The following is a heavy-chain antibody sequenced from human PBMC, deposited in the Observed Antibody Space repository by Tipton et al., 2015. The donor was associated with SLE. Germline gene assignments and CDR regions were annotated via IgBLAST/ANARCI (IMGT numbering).Heavy chain of an antibody. V-gene: IGHV1-18*04. CDR2: ISGYNGHT. CDR3: ARDFGSGWASDY. D-gene: IGHD6-19*01. J-gene: IGHJ4*02. CDR1: GYNFTSYS. Sequence: QSGAEVKKPGASVKVSCKASGYNFTSYSLHWVRQAPGQGLEWMGWISGYNGHTNYAQKFRDRVTVTTDISTSTAYMEMWSLRSDDTAVYYCARDFGSGWASDYWGQGTLVSVSS.